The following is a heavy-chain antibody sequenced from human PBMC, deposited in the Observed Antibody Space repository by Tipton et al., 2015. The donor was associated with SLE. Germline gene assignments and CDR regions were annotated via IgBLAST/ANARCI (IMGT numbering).Heavy chain of an antibody. J-gene: IGHJ4*02. V-gene: IGHV1-8*02. CDR1: GYTFTDYY. CDR2: INTNSGNT. D-gene: IGHD4-17*01. Sequence: QLVQSGAELKKPGASVKVSCKASGYTFTDYYVHWVRQAPGQGLEWMGWINTNSGNTGYAQKFQGRVTMTRNTSISTAYMELSSLRSEDTAMYYCARGDYGEPDYWGQGTLVTVSS. CDR3: ARGDYGEPDY.